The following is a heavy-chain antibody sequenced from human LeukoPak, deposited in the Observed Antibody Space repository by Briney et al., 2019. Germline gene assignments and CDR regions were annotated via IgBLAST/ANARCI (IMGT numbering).Heavy chain of an antibody. CDR1: GFTFSSYG. J-gene: IGHJ4*02. CDR2: ISYDVGKK. CDR3: AKPHFDD. Sequence: GGSLRLSCAASGFTFSSYGMHWVRQAPGKGLEWVAVISYDVGKKYYADSVKGRFTISRDNSKNTLYLQMNSLRAGDTAVYYCAKPHFDDWGQGTLVTVSS. V-gene: IGHV3-30*18.